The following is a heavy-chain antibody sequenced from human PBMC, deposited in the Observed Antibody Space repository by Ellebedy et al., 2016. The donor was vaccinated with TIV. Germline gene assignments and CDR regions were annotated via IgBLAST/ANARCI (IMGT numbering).Heavy chain of an antibody. D-gene: IGHD2-15*01. CDR1: GFTFSSYA. CDR2: IGLSDTST. Sequence: GESLKISCAASGFTFSSYAMNWVRQAPGKGLEWVSGIGLSDTSTYYSDSVEGRFTISRDNSKNTIYLQMNSLRDEDTAVYYCTSPAVGHTTGCCRYYFDYWGLGTLVTVSS. CDR3: TSPAVGHTTGCCRYYFDY. V-gene: IGHV3-23*01. J-gene: IGHJ4*02.